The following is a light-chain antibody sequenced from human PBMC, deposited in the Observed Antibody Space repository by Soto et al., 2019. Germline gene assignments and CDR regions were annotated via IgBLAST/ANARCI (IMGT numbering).Light chain of an antibody. J-gene: IGLJ1*01. CDR2: DVS. CDR1: SRDIGGYDF. Sequence: QSVLAQPASVSGSPGQSITISCAGSSRDIGGYDFVSWYQQHPGEVPKLIIFDVSDRPSGVSDRFSGSKSGDTASLTISGFQVEDEADYYCSSFSNSDTPDVFGTGTKVTVL. V-gene: IGLV2-14*03. CDR3: SSFSNSDTPDV.